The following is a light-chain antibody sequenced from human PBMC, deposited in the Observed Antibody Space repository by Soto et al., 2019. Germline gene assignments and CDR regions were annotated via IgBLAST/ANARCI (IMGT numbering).Light chain of an antibody. V-gene: IGKV3-15*01. CDR3: QQYNNWHLT. J-gene: IGKJ4*01. Sequence: EIVMTQSPATLSVSPGERATLSCRASQSVSSNLAWYQQKPVQAPRLLIYGASTRSTGIPARFSGSGSGTKSTLTISRLHSEDFAVYYCQQYNNWHLTFGGGTKVEIK. CDR1: QSVSSN. CDR2: GAS.